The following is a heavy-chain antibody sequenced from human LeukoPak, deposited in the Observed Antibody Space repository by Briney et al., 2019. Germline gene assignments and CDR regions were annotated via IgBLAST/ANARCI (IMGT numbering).Heavy chain of an antibody. D-gene: IGHD5-12*01. CDR1: GFTFSSYG. CDR3: AKWNGYADY. CDR2: VSGTGSNT. Sequence: GGSLRLSCAASGFTFSSYGISWVRQAPGKGLEWVSGVSGTGSNTYYLDSVRGRFTISRDNSKNTVYLQMNSLRAEDSALYYCAKWNGYADYWGRGTLVTVSS. V-gene: IGHV3-23*01. J-gene: IGHJ4*02.